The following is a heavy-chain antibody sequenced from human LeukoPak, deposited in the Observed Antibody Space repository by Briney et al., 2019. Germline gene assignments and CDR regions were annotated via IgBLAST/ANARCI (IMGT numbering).Heavy chain of an antibody. D-gene: IGHD6-13*01. CDR1: GGTFSSYA. CDR2: IIPILGIA. Sequence: SVKVSCKASGGTFSSYAISWVRQAPGQGLEWMGRIIPILGIANYAQKFQGRVTITADKSTSTAYMELSSLRSEDTAVYYCARGNPGIAAEDCWGQGTLVTVSS. V-gene: IGHV1-69*04. J-gene: IGHJ4*02. CDR3: ARGNPGIAAEDC.